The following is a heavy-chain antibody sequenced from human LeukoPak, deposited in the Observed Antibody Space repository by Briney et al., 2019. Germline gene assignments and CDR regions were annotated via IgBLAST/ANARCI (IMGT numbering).Heavy chain of an antibody. J-gene: IGHJ4*02. V-gene: IGHV3-13*04. CDR2: IRPTGDT. CDR3: ARLTSGLDS. CDR1: GLTFSNYD. Sequence: GGSLRLSCAASGLTFSNYDMHWVRQAAGQGLEWVSAIRPTGDTYYPGSVKGRFTISREDATNSLCRQMNYLRAGDTAVYYCARLTSGLDSWGQGTLVTVSS. D-gene: IGHD6-19*01.